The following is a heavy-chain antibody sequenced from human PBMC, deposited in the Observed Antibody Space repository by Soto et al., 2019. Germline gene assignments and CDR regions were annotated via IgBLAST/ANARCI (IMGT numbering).Heavy chain of an antibody. J-gene: IGHJ6*02. V-gene: IGHV4-30-2*01. D-gene: IGHD5-18*01. CDR1: GGSISSGGYS. CDR2: IYHSGST. CDR3: ARDNGSYGPDRYYYGMDV. Sequence: PSETLSLTCAVSGGSISSGGYSWSWIRQPPGKGLEWIGYIYHSGSTYYNPSLKSRVTISVDTSKNQFSLKLSSVTAADTAVYYCARDNGSYGPDRYYYGMDVWGQGTTVTVSS.